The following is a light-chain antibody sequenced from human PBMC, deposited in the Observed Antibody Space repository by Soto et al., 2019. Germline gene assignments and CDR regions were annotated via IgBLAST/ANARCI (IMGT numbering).Light chain of an antibody. Sequence: QSALTHPASVSGSPGQSITISCTGTSSDIGRYNYVSWYQQHPGKVPKLIISEVRNRPSGVSDRFSGSKSGNSASLTISGLQPEDEADYYCSSYTTSSTQVIGSGTKLTVL. CDR1: SSDIGRYNY. V-gene: IGLV2-14*01. J-gene: IGLJ1*01. CDR2: EVR. CDR3: SSYTTSSTQV.